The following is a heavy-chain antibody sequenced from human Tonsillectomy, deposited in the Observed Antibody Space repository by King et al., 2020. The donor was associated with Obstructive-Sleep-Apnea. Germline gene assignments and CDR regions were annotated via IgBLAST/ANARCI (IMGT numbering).Heavy chain of an antibody. CDR2: ISTNGVST. D-gene: IGHD1-20*01. Sequence: SVLVLFPPGGSPRLSCSASGFTFSSYAIHWVRQAPGKGLEYVSAISTNGVSTYYADSVKGRFTISRDNSKNTLYLQMSSLRAEDTAVYYCVKDQYNWNGDFDYWGQGTLVTVSS. CDR3: VKDQYNWNGDFDY. CDR1: GFTFSSYA. V-gene: IGHV3-64*03. J-gene: IGHJ4*02.